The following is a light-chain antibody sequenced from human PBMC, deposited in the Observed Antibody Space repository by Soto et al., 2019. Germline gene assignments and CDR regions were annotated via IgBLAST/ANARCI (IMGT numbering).Light chain of an antibody. Sequence: QSVLSQPPSASGTPGQRVTVSCSGSSSNIGSNHVYWYQQLPSTAPKLLIYRSNQRPSGVPDRFTGSKSGTSASLVISGLRSEDEADYFCAAWDDSLSVLFGGGTKLTVL. CDR2: RSN. J-gene: IGLJ2*01. CDR1: SSNIGSNH. CDR3: AAWDDSLSVL. V-gene: IGLV1-47*01.